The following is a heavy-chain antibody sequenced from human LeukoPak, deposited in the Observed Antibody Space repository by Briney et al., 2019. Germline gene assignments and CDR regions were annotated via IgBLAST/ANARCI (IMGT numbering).Heavy chain of an antibody. CDR3: AADPGYSYGSGTDY. Sequence: ASVKVSCKASGGTFSSYAISWVRQAPGQGLEWMGGIIPIFGTANYAQKFQGRVTITADESTSTAYMELSSLRSEDTAVYYCAADPGYSYGSGTDYWGQGTLVIVSS. CDR2: IIPIFGTA. J-gene: IGHJ4*02. V-gene: IGHV1-69*13. CDR1: GGTFSSYA. D-gene: IGHD5-18*01.